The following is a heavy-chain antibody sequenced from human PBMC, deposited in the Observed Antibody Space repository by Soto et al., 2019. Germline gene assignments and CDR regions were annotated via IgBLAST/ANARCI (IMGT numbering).Heavy chain of an antibody. CDR3: ARGHFDFWSGYPIEY. Sequence: ASVKVSCKASGYTFSNYGIYWLRQAPGQGLEWLGWVSTYNGDTNYAQKFHDRVTMTTHTSTNTASMELRSLKSDDTAVYYCARGHFDFWSGYPIEYWGQGTSVTVS. CDR1: GYTFSNYG. D-gene: IGHD3-3*01. J-gene: IGHJ4*02. V-gene: IGHV1-18*04. CDR2: VSTYNGDT.